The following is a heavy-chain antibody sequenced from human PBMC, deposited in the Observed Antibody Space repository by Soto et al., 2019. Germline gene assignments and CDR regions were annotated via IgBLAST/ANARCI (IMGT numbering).Heavy chain of an antibody. CDR1: GFTFSSYA. J-gene: IGHJ6*02. CDR3: ARECSYGYYVYLCYNGMDG. CDR2: ISYDGSNK. Sequence: QVQLVESGGGVVQPGRSLRLSCAASGFTFSSYAMHWVRQAPGKGLEWVAVISYDGSNKYYADSVKGRFTISRDNSKNTLYLQMNSLRAEDTAVYYCARECSYGYYVYLCYNGMDGWGQGTTVTVSS. V-gene: IGHV3-30-3*01. D-gene: IGHD5-18*01.